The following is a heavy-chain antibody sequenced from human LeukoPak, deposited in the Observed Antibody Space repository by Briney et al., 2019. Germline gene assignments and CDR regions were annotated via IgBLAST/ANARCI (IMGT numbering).Heavy chain of an antibody. Sequence: PGGSLRLSCAASGFTVSSNYMSWVRQPPGKGLEGVSVIYSTGSTYYAASVKGRFTISRDNSKSTLYLQMNSLRGEDTAVYYCARGSSSGFELDYWGQGTLVTVSS. D-gene: IGHD6-19*01. CDR1: GFTVSSNY. CDR3: ARGSSSGFELDY. CDR2: IYSTGST. V-gene: IGHV3-53*01. J-gene: IGHJ4*02.